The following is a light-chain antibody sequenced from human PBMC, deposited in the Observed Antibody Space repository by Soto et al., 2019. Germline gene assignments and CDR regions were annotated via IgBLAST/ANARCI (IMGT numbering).Light chain of an antibody. CDR3: QQYGAPPLT. V-gene: IGKV3-20*01. CDR2: GGA. Sequence: EIVLTQSPDTLSLSPGERVTLSCRASQNIYINSLAWYQQRPGQAPRLLIYGGATRATAVPDRFSGSGSGTDFALTISRLEPEDFAVYYCQQYGAPPLTFGPWTKVD. J-gene: IGKJ3*01. CDR1: QNIYINS.